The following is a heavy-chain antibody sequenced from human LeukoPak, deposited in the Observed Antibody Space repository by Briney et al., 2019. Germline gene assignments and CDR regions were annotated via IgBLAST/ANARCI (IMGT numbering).Heavy chain of an antibody. Sequence: PGGSLRLSCAASGFTFSDHYMDWVRQAPGKGLEWVAVISYDGSNKYYADSVKGRFTISRDNSKNTLYLQMNSLRAEDTAVYYCARDLGSIVVVVAATDYGMDVWGQGTTVTVSS. CDR3: ARDLGSIVVVVAATDYGMDV. CDR1: GFTFSDHY. V-gene: IGHV3-30-3*01. CDR2: ISYDGSNK. J-gene: IGHJ6*02. D-gene: IGHD2-15*01.